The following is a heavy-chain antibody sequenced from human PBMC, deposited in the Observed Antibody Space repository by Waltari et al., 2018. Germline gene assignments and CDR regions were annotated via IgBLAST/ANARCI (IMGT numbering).Heavy chain of an antibody. CDR2: IYSGGDA. CDR3: ARPSSGSHNY. CDR1: GSTGGNNY. V-gene: IGHV3-66*01. D-gene: IGHD1-26*01. J-gene: IGHJ4*02. Sequence: DVQLVESGGGVVQPGGSLGFPCAPLGSTGGNNYLRWVRQPPGEGLEWVSLIYSGGDAFYADSVKGRFTISRDNSKNTLYLQMNSLRAEDTAVYYCARPSSGSHNYWGRGTLVTVSS.